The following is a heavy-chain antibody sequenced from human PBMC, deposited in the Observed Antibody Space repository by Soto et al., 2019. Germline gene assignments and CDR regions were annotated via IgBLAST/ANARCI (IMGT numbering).Heavy chain of an antibody. D-gene: IGHD2-15*01. CDR1: GFTFSSYA. CDR2: ISGSSGST. J-gene: IGHJ4*02. V-gene: IGHV3-23*01. Sequence: GGSLRLSCAASGFTFSSYAMSWVRQAPGKGLEWVSAISGSSGSTYYADSVKGRFTISRDNSKNTLYLQMNSLRAEDTAVYYCAKWCSGGSCYPNRYFDYWGQGTLVTVSS. CDR3: AKWCSGGSCYPNRYFDY.